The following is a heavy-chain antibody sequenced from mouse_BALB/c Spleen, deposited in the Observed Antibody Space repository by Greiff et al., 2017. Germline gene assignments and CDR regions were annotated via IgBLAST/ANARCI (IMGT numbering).Heavy chain of an antibody. CDR3: ARTGTRVYYFDY. CDR2: IWSGGST. Sequence: VKVVESGPGLVQPSQSLSITCTVSGFSLTSYGVHWVRQSPGKGLEWLGVIWSGGSTDYNAAFISRLSISKDNSKSQVFFKMNSLQADDTAIYYCARTGTRVYYFDYWGQGTTLTVSS. V-gene: IGHV2-4-1*01. D-gene: IGHD4-1*01. CDR1: GFSLTSYG. J-gene: IGHJ2*01.